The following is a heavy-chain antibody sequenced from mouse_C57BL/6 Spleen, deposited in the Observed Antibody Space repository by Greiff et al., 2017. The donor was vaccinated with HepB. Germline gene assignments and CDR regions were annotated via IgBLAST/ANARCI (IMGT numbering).Heavy chain of an antibody. Sequence: EVQLQESGGGLVKPGGSLKLSCAASGFTFSDYGMHWVRQAPEKGLEWVAYISSGSSTIYYADTVKGRFTISRDNAKNTLFLQMTSLRSEDTAMYYCARARDYLYYYAMDYWGQGTSVTVSS. J-gene: IGHJ4*01. D-gene: IGHD2-4*01. CDR3: ARARDYLYYYAMDY. CDR2: ISSGSSTI. V-gene: IGHV5-17*01. CDR1: GFTFSDYG.